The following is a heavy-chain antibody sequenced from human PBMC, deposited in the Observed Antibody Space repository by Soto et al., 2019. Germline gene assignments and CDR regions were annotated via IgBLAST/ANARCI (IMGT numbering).Heavy chain of an antibody. J-gene: IGHJ4*02. CDR2: FDPEDGET. CDR3: ATGRNLRYFDWLYPFDY. V-gene: IGHV1-24*01. D-gene: IGHD3-9*01. Sequence: GASVKVSCKVSGYTLTELSMHWVRQAPGKGLEWMGGFDPEDGETIYAQKFQGRVTMTEDTSTDTAYMELSSLRSEDTAVYYCATGRNLRYFDWLYPFDYWGQGNLVTVSS. CDR1: GYTLTELS.